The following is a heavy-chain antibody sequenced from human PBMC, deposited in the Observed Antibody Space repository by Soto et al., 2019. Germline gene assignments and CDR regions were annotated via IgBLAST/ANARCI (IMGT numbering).Heavy chain of an antibody. CDR3: ARSGPGGYIDH. CDR2: TYYRSKWHS. V-gene: IGHV6-1*01. J-gene: IGHJ4*02. Sequence: SQTLSLTCDISGDSVASKNAAWNWIRQSPSRGLEWLGRTYYRSKWHSGYAVSVRSRVSISPDTSKNRFSLQLNSVTPDDTAVYYCARSGPGGYIDHWGRGTLVTVS. D-gene: IGHD2-15*01. CDR1: GDSVASKNAA.